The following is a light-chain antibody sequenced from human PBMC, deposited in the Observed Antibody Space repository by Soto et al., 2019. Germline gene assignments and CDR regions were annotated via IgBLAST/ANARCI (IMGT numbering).Light chain of an antibody. CDR3: SSYTSSITPYV. CDR1: ITDIGAYNY. J-gene: IGLJ1*01. Sequence: QSALTQPASVSGSPGQSITISCTGTITDIGAYNYVSCYQQHPGKAPKLLIYGVSSRPSGVSNRFSGSKSGNAAYLTISGLQADDEAEYYCSSYTSSITPYVFGTGTKVTVL. CDR2: GVS. V-gene: IGLV2-14*01.